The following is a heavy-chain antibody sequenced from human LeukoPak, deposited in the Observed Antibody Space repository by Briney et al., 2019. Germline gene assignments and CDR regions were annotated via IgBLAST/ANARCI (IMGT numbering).Heavy chain of an antibody. CDR2: ISWNSGSI. Sequence: QAGGSLRLSCAASGFTFDDYAMHWVRQAPGKGPEWVSGISWNSGSIGYADSVKGRFTISRDNAKNSLYLQMNSLRAEDTALYYCAKGPTFGELLYWGQGTLVTVSS. CDR3: AKGPTFGELLY. D-gene: IGHD1-26*01. J-gene: IGHJ4*02. CDR1: GFTFDDYA. V-gene: IGHV3-9*01.